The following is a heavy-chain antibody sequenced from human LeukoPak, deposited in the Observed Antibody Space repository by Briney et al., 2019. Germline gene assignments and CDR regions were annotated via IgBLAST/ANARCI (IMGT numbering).Heavy chain of an antibody. V-gene: IGHV3-7*01. Sequence: GGSLRLSCAASGFTFSNYWVSWVRQAPGGGLEWVANIKEDGSEKNYVDSVKGRFTISRDNARNSLYPQMNSLRAEDTAVYYCASGRQLGYWGQGTLVTVSS. CDR3: ASGRQLGY. CDR2: IKEDGSEK. D-gene: IGHD6-13*01. CDR1: GFTFSNYW. J-gene: IGHJ4*02.